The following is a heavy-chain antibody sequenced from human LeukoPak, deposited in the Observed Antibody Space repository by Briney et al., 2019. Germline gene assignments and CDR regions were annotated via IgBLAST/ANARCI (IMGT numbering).Heavy chain of an antibody. CDR2: IYYSGST. CDR3: AGHPNFLNWFDP. D-gene: IGHD1-7*01. V-gene: IGHV4-59*01. Sequence: SETLSLTCTVSGGSISSYYWSWIRQPPGRGLEWVGYIYYSGSTNYNPSIKSRVTISLDTSKNQFSLKLSSVTAADTAVYYCAGHPNFLNWFDPWGQGTLVTVSS. CDR1: GGSISSYY. J-gene: IGHJ5*02.